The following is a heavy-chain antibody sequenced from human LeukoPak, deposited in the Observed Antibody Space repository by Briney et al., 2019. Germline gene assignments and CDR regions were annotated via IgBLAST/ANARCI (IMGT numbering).Heavy chain of an antibody. CDR3: ARGNWNYASFWFDP. J-gene: IGHJ5*02. Sequence: PSETLSLTCTVSGGSISSYYWSWIRRPPGKGLEWIGYIYYSGSTNYNPSLKSRVTISVDTSKNQFSLKLSSVTAADTAVYYRARGNWNYASFWFDPWGQGTLVTVSS. CDR1: GGSISSYY. V-gene: IGHV4-59*01. D-gene: IGHD1-7*01. CDR2: IYYSGST.